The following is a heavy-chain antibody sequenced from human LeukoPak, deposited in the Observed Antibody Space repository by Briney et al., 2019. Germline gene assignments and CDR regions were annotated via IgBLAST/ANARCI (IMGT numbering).Heavy chain of an antibody. J-gene: IGHJ4*02. CDR1: GFTFSDYY. Sequence: PGGSLRLSCAASGFTFSDYYMSWIRQAPGKGLEWVSYISSSGSTIYYADSVKGRFTISRDNAKNSLYLQMNSLRAEDTAVYYCAKVPTYDILTGFYYWGQGTLVTVSS. CDR2: ISSSGSTI. D-gene: IGHD3-9*01. V-gene: IGHV3-11*01. CDR3: AKVPTYDILTGFYY.